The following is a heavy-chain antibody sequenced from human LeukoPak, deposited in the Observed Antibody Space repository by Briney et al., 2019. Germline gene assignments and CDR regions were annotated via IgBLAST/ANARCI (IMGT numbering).Heavy chain of an antibody. V-gene: IGHV3-23*01. CDR1: GFTFSSYA. Sequence: GGSLRLSCAASGFTFSSYAMSCVRQAPGKGLEWVSAISGSGGSTYYADSVKGRFTISRDNSKNTLYPQMNSLRAEDTAVYYCATYEAMVRGVARWYGMDVWGQGTTVTVSS. CDR2: ISGSGGST. CDR3: ATYEAMVRGVARWYGMDV. D-gene: IGHD3-10*01. J-gene: IGHJ6*02.